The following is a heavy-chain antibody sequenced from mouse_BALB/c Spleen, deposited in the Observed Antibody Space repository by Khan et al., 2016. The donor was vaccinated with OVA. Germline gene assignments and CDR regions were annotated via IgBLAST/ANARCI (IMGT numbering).Heavy chain of an antibody. D-gene: IGHD4-1*01. CDR3: VDHLPGSFAY. CDR2: ISSGGDYT. V-gene: IGHV5-6*01. CDR1: GFTFSSYS. Sequence: EVELVESGGDLVKPGGSLKLSCAASGFTFSSYSMSWVRQTPDKRLEWVASISSGGDYTYYPDSVKGRFTISRDNAKNTLYLQMSDLKSEDTAMYYCVDHLPGSFAYWGQGTLVTVSA. J-gene: IGHJ3*01.